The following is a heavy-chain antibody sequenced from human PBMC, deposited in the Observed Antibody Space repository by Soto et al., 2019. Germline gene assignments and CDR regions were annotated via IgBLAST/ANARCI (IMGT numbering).Heavy chain of an antibody. CDR3: ASDTTPMTTFDSDAFDI. Sequence: GGSLRLSCAASGFTFSSYVMHWVRQAPGKGLEWVAVIWYDGSNKYYADSVKGRFTISRDNSKNTLYLQMNSLRAEDTAVYYCASDTTPMTTFDSDAFDIWGQGTMVTVSS. CDR2: IWYDGSNK. V-gene: IGHV3-33*01. J-gene: IGHJ3*02. D-gene: IGHD3-16*01. CDR1: GFTFSSYV.